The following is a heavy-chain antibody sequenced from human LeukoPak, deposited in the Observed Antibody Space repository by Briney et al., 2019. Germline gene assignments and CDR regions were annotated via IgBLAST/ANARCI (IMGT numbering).Heavy chain of an antibody. V-gene: IGHV4-34*01. CDR3: AGGNSTFDY. Sequence: SETLSLTCAVYGGSFSGYYWSWIRQPPGKGLEWIGEINHSGSTNYNPSLKSRVTISVDTSKNQFSRKLSSVTAADTAVYYCAGGNSTFDYWGQGTLVTVSS. CDR2: INHSGST. CDR1: GGSFSGYY. D-gene: IGHD2-21*01. J-gene: IGHJ4*02.